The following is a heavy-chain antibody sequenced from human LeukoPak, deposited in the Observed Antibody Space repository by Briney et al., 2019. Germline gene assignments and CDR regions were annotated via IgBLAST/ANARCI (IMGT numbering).Heavy chain of an antibody. D-gene: IGHD6-13*01. Sequence: GSLRLSCAASGFTFSNAWMSWVRQPPGKGLEWIGEIYHSGSTNYNPSLKSRVTISVDTSKNQVSLKLSSVTAADTAVYYCARFQSSSSWDYYYGLDVWGQGTTVTVSS. CDR3: ARFQSSSSWDYYYGLDV. V-gene: IGHV4-4*02. CDR1: GFTFSNAW. J-gene: IGHJ6*02. CDR2: IYHSGST.